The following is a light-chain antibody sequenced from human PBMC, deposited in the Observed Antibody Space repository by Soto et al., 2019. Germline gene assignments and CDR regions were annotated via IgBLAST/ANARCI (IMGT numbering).Light chain of an antibody. CDR3: SSHTSGSTRV. V-gene: IGLV2-14*01. J-gene: IGLJ1*01. CDR2: EVT. Sequence: QSVLAQPASVSGSPGQSIAISCTGTSGDVGGYDYVSWYQQHPDKAPKLMIYEVTKRPSWVSIRFSGSKSGNTASLTISGLQPEDEADYYCSSHTSGSTRVFGSGTKVTVL. CDR1: SGDVGGYDY.